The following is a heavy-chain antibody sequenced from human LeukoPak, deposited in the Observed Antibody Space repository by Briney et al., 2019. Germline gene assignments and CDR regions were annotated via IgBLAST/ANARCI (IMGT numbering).Heavy chain of an antibody. CDR2: INHSGST. CDR1: GESFSGYY. CDR3: ARGRPNWSGYYIPFDY. V-gene: IGHV4-34*01. D-gene: IGHD3-3*01. J-gene: IGHJ4*02. Sequence: SETLSLTCAVYGESFSGYYWSWIRQPPGKGLEWIGEINHSGSTNYNPSLKSRVTISVDTSKNQFSLKLSSVTAADTAVYYCARGRPNWSGYYIPFDYWGQGTLVTVSS.